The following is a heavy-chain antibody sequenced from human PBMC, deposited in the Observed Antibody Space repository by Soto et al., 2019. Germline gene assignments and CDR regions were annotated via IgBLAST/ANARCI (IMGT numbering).Heavy chain of an antibody. CDR2: ISSSSSYI. Sequence: GGSLRLSCAASGFTFSSYSMNWVRQAPGKGLEWVSSISSSSSYIYYADSVKGRFTISRDNSKNTLYLQMNSLRAEDTAVYYCARDRRDPIAARHYYYGMDVWGQGTTVTVSS. D-gene: IGHD6-6*01. CDR3: ARDRRDPIAARHYYYGMDV. J-gene: IGHJ6*02. CDR1: GFTFSSYS. V-gene: IGHV3-21*01.